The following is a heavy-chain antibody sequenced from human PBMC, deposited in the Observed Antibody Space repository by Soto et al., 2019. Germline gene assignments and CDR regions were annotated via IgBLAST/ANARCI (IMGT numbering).Heavy chain of an antibody. CDR2: ISSSSSTI. V-gene: IGHV3-48*01. CDR3: ARDRREVEYSSSAVEYFQH. J-gene: IGHJ1*01. D-gene: IGHD6-6*01. CDR1: GFTFSSYS. Sequence: GGSLRLSCAASGFTFSSYSMNWVRQAPGKGLEWVSYISSSSSTIYYQDSVKGRFTISRDNAKNSLYLQMNSLRAEDTAVYYCARDRREVEYSSSAVEYFQHWGQGTLVTVSS.